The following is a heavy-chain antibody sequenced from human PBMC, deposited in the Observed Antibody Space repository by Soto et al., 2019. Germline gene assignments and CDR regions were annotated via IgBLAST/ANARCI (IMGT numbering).Heavy chain of an antibody. D-gene: IGHD6-13*01. CDR2: INAANGAT. V-gene: IGHV1-3*01. J-gene: IGHJ5*02. CDR3: LRRHVIATGIAGSDP. Sequence: WGSKKKEQRLEWMGWINAANGATKYSPTFQGRVTITRETSASTAYMELSSLRSEDTAVYYCLRRHVIATGIAGSDPLVKGTLVTV.